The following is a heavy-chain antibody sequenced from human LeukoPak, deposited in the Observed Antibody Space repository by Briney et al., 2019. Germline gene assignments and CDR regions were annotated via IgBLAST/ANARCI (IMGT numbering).Heavy chain of an antibody. J-gene: IGHJ6*03. V-gene: IGHV4-30-4*08. CDR2: IYYSGST. CDR1: GGSISSGDYY. D-gene: IGHD5-18*01. CDR3: ARGTAWAYYYYYYMDV. Sequence: SETLSLTCTVPGGSISSGDYYWSWIRQPPGKGLEWIGYIYYSGSTYYNPSLKSRVTISVDTSKNQFSLKLSSVTAADTAVYYCARGTAWAYYYYYYMDVWGKGTTVTVSS.